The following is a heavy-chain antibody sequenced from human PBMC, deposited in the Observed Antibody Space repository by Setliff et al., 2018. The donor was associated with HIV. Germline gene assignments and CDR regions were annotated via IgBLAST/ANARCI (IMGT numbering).Heavy chain of an antibody. V-gene: IGHV4-34*01. CDR2: ITDGGDT. J-gene: IGHJ6*01. D-gene: IGHD2-2*01. Sequence: SETLSLTCAVYGGSLDNYYWTWIRQPPGRGLEWIGEITDGGDTAYNSSLQSRLTISLDTSKKQFALKLHSMTAADTAVYYCARGSSCSSSSCYLYYYYYYGVDVWG. CDR3: ARGSSCSSSSCYLYYYYYYGVDV. CDR1: GGSLDNYY.